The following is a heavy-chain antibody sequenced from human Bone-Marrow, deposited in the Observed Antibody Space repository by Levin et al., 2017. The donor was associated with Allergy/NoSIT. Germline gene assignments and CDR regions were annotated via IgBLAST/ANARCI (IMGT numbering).Heavy chain of an antibody. CDR2: ISSGFSTR. D-gene: IGHD6-13*01. J-gene: IGHJ4*02. CDR1: GFTFSDSF. Sequence: GGSLRLSCAVSGFTFSDSFMSWIRQAPGKGLEWIAYISSGFSTRHYADSVKGRFTISRDNAKNSLYLQMDSLRVEDTAVYYCAREGLWPKGYYFDDWGLGTLVTVSS. CDR3: AREGLWPKGYYFDD. V-gene: IGHV3-11*01.